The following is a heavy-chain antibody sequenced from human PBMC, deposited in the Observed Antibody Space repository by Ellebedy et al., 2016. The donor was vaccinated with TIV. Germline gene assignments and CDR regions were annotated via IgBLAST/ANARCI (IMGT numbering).Heavy chain of an antibody. D-gene: IGHD2/OR15-2a*01. CDR1: GGSFSGYY. CDR3: ARIYERGY. Sequence: ETLSLXXAVYGGSFSGYYWSLVRQAPGKGLEWVSSISSSSSYIYYTDSVKGRFTISRDNAKNSLYLQMNSLRAEDTAVYYCARIYERGYWGQGTLVTVSS. J-gene: IGHJ4*02. V-gene: IGHV3-21*01. CDR2: ISSSSSYI.